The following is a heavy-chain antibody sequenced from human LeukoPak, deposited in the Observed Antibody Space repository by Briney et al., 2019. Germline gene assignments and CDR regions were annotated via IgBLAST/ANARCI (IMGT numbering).Heavy chain of an antibody. D-gene: IGHD6-13*01. J-gene: IGHJ4*02. CDR2: INADNGNT. V-gene: IGHV1-3*01. CDR1: GYTFTSYA. Sequence: ASVKVSCKASGYTFTSYAMHWVRQAPGQRLEWMGWINADNGNTEYSQKFQGRVTIVRDTSASTAYMELSSLKSEDTAVYYWARGPGGSWAPFDYWGQETLVTVSS. CDR3: ARGPGGSWAPFDY.